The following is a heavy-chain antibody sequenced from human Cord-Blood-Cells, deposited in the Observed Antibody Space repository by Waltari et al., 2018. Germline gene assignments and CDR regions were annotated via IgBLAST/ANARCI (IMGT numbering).Heavy chain of an antibody. CDR2: IIPICGTA. J-gene: IGHJ3*02. Sequence: HVQLAQSGAEVKKPGTSVKVSCKAAGGAFSSYAISWVRQAHGQGLGWMGGIIPICGTANYAQKFQGRVTITADESTSTAYMELSSLRSEDTVVYYCAGDPNWGYAFDIWGQGIMVTVSS. CDR1: GGAFSSYA. V-gene: IGHV1-69*01. CDR3: AGDPNWGYAFDI. D-gene: IGHD7-27*01.